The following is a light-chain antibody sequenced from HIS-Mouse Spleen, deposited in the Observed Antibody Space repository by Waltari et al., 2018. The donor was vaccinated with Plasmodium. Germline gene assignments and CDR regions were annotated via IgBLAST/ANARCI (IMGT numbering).Light chain of an antibody. CDR3: YSTDSSGNHRV. CDR2: EDS. CDR1: ALPKKY. Sequence: SYALTQPPSVSVSPGQTARITCPGDALPKKYAYWYQQKSGQAPLLVIYEDSKRPSGIPERFSGSSSGTMATLTISGAQVEDEADNYCYSTDSSGNHRVFGGGTKLTVL. V-gene: IGLV3-10*01. J-gene: IGLJ3*02.